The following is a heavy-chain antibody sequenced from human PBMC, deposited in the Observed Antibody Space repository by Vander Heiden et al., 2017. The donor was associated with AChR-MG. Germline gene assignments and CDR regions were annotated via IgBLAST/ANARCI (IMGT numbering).Heavy chain of an antibody. Sequence: EVQLVESGGGLVQPGRSLRLSCVASGFTFPDNAMHWVRQAPGKGLEWVSSISWNSGTIGYADSVKGRFTTSRDNAKNSLYLQMNNLRTEDTAFYYCAKGPEGWWEPPDYWGQGTLVTVSS. CDR2: ISWNSGTI. V-gene: IGHV3-9*01. CDR1: GFTFPDNA. CDR3: AKGPEGWWEPPDY. J-gene: IGHJ4*02. D-gene: IGHD2-15*01.